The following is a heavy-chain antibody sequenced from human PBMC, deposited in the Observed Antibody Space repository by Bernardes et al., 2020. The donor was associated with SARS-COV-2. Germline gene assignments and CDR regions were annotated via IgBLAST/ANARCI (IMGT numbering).Heavy chain of an antibody. CDR1: GFTFSSYW. D-gene: IGHD2-2*01. J-gene: IGHJ6*02. CDR2: IKQDGSEK. CDR3: ARDNIVVVPAWADYYYGMDV. V-gene: IGHV3-7*01. Sequence: GGSLRLSCAASGFTFSSYWMSWVRQAPGKGLEWVANIKQDGSEKYYVDSVKGRFTISRDNAKNSLYLQMNSLRAEDTAVYYCARDNIVVVPAWADYYYGMDVWGQGTTVTVSS.